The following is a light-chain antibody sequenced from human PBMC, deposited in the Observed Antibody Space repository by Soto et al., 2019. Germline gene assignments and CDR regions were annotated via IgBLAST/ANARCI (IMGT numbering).Light chain of an antibody. CDR2: AAS. V-gene: IGKV1-17*01. CDR1: QGIRNY. CDR3: LQHNSFPYT. Sequence: DIQMTQSRSSLSASVGDRVTITCRASQGIRNYLGWYQQIPGKAPKRLIYAASSLQGGVPSRFSGSGSGTEFTLTISSLQPEVFATYFCLQHNSFPYTFGQGTKLEIK. J-gene: IGKJ2*01.